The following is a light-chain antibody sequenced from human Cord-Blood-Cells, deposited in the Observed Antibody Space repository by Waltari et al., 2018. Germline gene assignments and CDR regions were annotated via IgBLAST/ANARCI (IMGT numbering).Light chain of an antibody. CDR1: QSISSY. CDR3: QQSYSTRWT. V-gene: IGKV1-39*01. CDR2: AAS. J-gene: IGKJ1*01. Sequence: DIQMIQSPSSLSASVGDRVTITCRASQSISSYLNWYQQKPGKAPKLLIYAASSLQSGVPSRFSGSGSGTDFTRTISSLQPEDFATYYCQQSYSTRWTFGQGTKVEIK.